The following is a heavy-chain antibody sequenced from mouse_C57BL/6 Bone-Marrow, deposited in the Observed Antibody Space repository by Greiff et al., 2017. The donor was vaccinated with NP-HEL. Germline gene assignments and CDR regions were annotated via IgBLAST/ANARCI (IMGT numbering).Heavy chain of an antibody. V-gene: IGHV5-17*01. CDR3: ARCDGSSYGYFDV. Sequence: EVKLVESGGGLVKPGGSLKLSCAASGFTFSDYGMHWVRQAPEKGLEWVAYISSGSSTIYYADTVKGRFTISRDNAKNTLFLQMTSLRSEDTAMYYCARCDGSSYGYFDVWGTGTTVTVSS. D-gene: IGHD1-1*01. CDR1: GFTFSDYG. J-gene: IGHJ1*03. CDR2: ISSGSSTI.